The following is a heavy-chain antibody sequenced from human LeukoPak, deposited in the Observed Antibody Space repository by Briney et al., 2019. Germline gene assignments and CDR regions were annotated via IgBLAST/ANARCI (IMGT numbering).Heavy chain of an antibody. V-gene: IGHV4-61*05. CDR2: IYYSGST. Sequence: SETLSLTCTVSGGSISSSSYYWSWIRQPPGKGLEWIGYIYYSGSTNYNPSLKSRVTISVDTSKNQFSLRLSSVTAADTAVYYCASLGNIAATGTGWFDPWGQGTLVTVSS. CDR1: GGSISSSSYY. D-gene: IGHD6-13*01. CDR3: ASLGNIAATGTGWFDP. J-gene: IGHJ5*02.